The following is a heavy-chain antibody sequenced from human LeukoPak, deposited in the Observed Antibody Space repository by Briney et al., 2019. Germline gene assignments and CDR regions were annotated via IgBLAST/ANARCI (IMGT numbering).Heavy chain of an antibody. Sequence: GRSLRLSCAASGFTFSSNAIHWVRQAPGKGLEWVAVVWYDGSNKHYADSVKGRFTISRDNSKNTVYLQMNRLTAEDTAVYYCAKDGSAYSGSYKDYWGQGTLLTVSS. CDR1: GFTFSSNA. D-gene: IGHD1-26*01. V-gene: IGHV3-33*06. J-gene: IGHJ4*02. CDR3: AKDGSAYSGSYKDY. CDR2: VWYDGSNK.